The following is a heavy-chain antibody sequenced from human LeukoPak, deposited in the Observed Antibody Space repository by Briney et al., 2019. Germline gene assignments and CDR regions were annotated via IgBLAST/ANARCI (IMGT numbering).Heavy chain of an antibody. CDR2: IKGDESYT. D-gene: IGHD4-17*01. J-gene: IGHJ4*02. V-gene: IGHV3-74*01. Sequence: PGGSLRLSCAASGFTYSRYWMHWVRQVPGKGLVWVARIKGDESYTFYADSVKGRFTISRDNAKNTLYLQMNSPRAEDTAVYYCASQADSAYGDYNWGQGTLVTVSS. CDR3: ASQADSAYGDYN. CDR1: GFTYSRYW.